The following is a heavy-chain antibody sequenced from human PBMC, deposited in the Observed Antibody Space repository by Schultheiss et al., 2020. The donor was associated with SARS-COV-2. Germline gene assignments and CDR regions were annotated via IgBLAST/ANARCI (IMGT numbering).Heavy chain of an antibody. CDR2: IYYSGST. D-gene: IGHD3-22*01. Sequence: SETLSLTCTVSGGSISSYYWSWIRQPAGKGLEWIGYIYYSGSTNYNPSLKSRVTISVDTSKNQFSLKLSSVTAADTAVYYCASKSYYDSSGYYYPDYWGQGTLVTVSS. V-gene: IGHV4-59*08. CDR1: GGSISSYY. J-gene: IGHJ4*02. CDR3: ASKSYYDSSGYYYPDY.